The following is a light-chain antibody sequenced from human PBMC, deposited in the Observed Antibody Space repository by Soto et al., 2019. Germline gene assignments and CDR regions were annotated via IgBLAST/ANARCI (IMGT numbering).Light chain of an antibody. J-gene: IGKJ1*01. CDR3: QQYNNWLEWT. CDR1: QSLSSN. V-gene: IGKV3-15*01. CDR2: GAS. Sequence: EIVMTQSPSTLSVSPWERAALSCVASQSLSSNLAWYQQKPGQAPRLLIYGASTRATGIPARFSGSGSGTEFTLTISSLQSEDFAVYYCQQYNNWLEWTFGQGTKVDIK.